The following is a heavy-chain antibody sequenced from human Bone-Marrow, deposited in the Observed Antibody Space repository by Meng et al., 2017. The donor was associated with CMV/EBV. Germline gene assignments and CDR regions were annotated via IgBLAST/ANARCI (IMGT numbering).Heavy chain of an antibody. D-gene: IGHD2-2*01. V-gene: IGHV1-2*02. CDR3: ARVGCSSTSCYRGPWFDP. CDR2: INPNSGGT. CDR1: GYTFTSYY. Sequence: ASVKVSCKASGYTFTSYYMHWVRQAPGQGLEWMGWINPNSGGTNYAQKFQGRVTMTRDTSISTAYMELSRLRSDDTAVYYCARVGCSSTSCYRGPWFDPWGQGTLVTVSS. J-gene: IGHJ5*02.